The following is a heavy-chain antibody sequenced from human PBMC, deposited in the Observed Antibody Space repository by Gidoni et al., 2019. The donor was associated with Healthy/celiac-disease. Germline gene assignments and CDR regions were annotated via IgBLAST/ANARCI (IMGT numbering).Heavy chain of an antibody. V-gene: IGHV4-39*01. CDR2: IYYSGST. CDR1: GGSIRSSSYY. D-gene: IGHD3-10*01. CDR3: ARPQGGSGSYWVDP. Sequence: QLQLQESGPGLVQPSETLSLTCTVSGGSIRSSSYYWGWIRQPPGKGLEWIGSIYYSGSTYYNPSLKSRVTISVDTSKNQFSLKLSSVTAADTAVYYCARPQGGSGSYWVDPWGQGTLVTVSS. J-gene: IGHJ5*02.